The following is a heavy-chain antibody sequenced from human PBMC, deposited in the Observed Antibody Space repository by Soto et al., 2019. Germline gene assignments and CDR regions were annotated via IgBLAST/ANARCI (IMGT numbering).Heavy chain of an antibody. J-gene: IGHJ6*02. D-gene: IGHD2-2*01. Sequence: QVQLVESGGGVVQPGRSLRLSCGASGFTFTSYAMHWVRQAPGKGLEWVATISYDGNIKYYADSVKGRFAISRDNSMNAIFLQMNSLRPEDTARYYCARDYETSSAGYYYYGMDVWGHGTTVTVSS. CDR2: ISYDGNIK. CDR1: GFTFTSYA. V-gene: IGHV3-30*09. CDR3: ARDYETSSAGYYYYGMDV.